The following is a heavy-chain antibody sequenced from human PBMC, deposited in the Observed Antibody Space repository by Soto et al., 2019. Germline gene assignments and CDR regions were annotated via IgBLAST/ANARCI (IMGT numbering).Heavy chain of an antibody. CDR2: IWYDGSNK. V-gene: IGHV3-33*01. CDR3: ARAATGYSSLSDY. CDR1: GFTFSSYG. J-gene: IGHJ4*02. Sequence: QVQLVESGGGVVQPGRSLRLSCAASGFTFSSYGMHWVRQAPGKGLEWVGVIWYDGSNKYYADSVKGRFTVSRDNSKSTLYRQMNSLRAEDTDVYYFARAATGYSSLSDYGGQGTLVTVSS. D-gene: IGHD6-6*01.